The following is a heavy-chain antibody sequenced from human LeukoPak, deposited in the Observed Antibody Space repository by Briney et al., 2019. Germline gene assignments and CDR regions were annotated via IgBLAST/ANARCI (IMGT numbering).Heavy chain of an antibody. V-gene: IGHV4-34*01. CDR2: INHSGST. CDR3: ANTYYYYYYMDV. CDR1: GGSFSGYY. Sequence: SETLSLTCAVYGGSFSGYYWSWIRQPPGKGLEWIGEINHSGSTNYNPSLKSRVTISVDTSKNQFSLKLSSVTAADTAVYYCANTYYYYYYMDVWGKATTVTVSS. J-gene: IGHJ6*03.